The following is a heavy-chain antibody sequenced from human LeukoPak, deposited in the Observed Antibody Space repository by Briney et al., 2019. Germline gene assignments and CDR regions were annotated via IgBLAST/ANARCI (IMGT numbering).Heavy chain of an antibody. D-gene: IGHD3-22*01. CDR3: ARVRQYYDSSGYYGY. Sequence: ASVKVSCTASGYTFTGYYMHWVREAPGQGLEWMGRINPNSGGANYSQTFQGRVTMTRDTYSSTAYMELSRLRSDDTAVYYCARVRQYYDSSGYYGYWGQGTLVTVSS. V-gene: IGHV1-2*06. CDR2: INPNSGGA. CDR1: GYTFTGYY. J-gene: IGHJ4*02.